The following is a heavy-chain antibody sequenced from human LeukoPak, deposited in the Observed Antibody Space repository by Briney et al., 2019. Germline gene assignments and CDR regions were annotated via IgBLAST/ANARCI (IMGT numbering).Heavy chain of an antibody. V-gene: IGHV4-4*07. J-gene: IGHJ5*02. Sequence: PSETLSLTCTVSGGSISNYYWSWIRQPAGKGLEWIGRFYISGSTNYNPSLKSRVTMSVDTSKNQFSLKLSSVTAADTAVYYCASLGGFCSSTSCYGEDWFDPWGQGTLVTVSS. CDR3: ASLGGFCSSTSCYGEDWFDP. CDR2: FYISGST. D-gene: IGHD2-2*01. CDR1: GGSISNYY.